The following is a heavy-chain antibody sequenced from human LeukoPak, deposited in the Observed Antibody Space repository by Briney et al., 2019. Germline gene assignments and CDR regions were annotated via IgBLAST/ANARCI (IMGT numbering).Heavy chain of an antibody. V-gene: IGHV4-39*01. Sequence: SETLSLTCTVSGDSITTSNYHWVWIRQPPGKGLEWFGSIFRNGFDSYNPSLKSRVIIFVDPYKNQVSFKLNSVTAADPAVYHCVRDSYGRYRDFDFWGQGTLVTVSS. J-gene: IGHJ4*02. CDR1: GDSITTSNYH. CDR2: IFRNGFD. D-gene: IGHD5-18*01. CDR3: VRDSYGRYRDFDF.